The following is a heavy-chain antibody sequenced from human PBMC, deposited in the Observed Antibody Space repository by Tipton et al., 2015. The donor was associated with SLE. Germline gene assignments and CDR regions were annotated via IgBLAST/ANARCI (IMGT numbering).Heavy chain of an antibody. CDR1: GGSLSGHS. CDR2: IYFSGST. Sequence: TLSLTCSVSGGSLSGHSWSWIRQTPGMRLAWIGYIYFSGSTNYNPSFSGRVTISLDRSTDQVSLHLDAVTAADTAVYYCARESRYYESTSYSDAFDIWGRGTTVVVSS. D-gene: IGHD3-22*01. V-gene: IGHV4-59*11. CDR3: ARESRYYESTSYSDAFDI. J-gene: IGHJ3*02.